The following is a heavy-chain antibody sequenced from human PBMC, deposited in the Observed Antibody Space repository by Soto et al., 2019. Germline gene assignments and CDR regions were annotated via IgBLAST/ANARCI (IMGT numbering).Heavy chain of an antibody. V-gene: IGHV4-34*01. CDR3: ARGLYGDAMSNISHYYGMDV. CDR2: INHSGST. D-gene: IGHD4-17*01. Sequence: QVQLQQWGAGLLKPSETLSLTCAVYGGSFSGYYWSWIRQPPGKGLEWIGEINHSGSTNYNPSLKSRVTISVATSKNQFSLKLSSVTAADTAVYYCARGLYGDAMSNISHYYGMDVWGQGTTVTVSS. CDR1: GGSFSGYY. J-gene: IGHJ6*02.